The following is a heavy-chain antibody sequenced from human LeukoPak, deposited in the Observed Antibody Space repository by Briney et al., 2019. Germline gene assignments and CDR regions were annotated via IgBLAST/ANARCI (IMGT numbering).Heavy chain of an antibody. J-gene: IGHJ3*02. D-gene: IGHD4-17*01. V-gene: IGHV4-59*11. CDR3: ARDLVTVTKGFDI. CDR2: IPYRGST. CDR1: GDSFSSHY. Sequence: SETLSLTCTASGDSFSSHYWTWIRQPPGKGLEWIGYIPYRGSTNYNPSLKSRVTISIDTSKNQFSLKLSSVTAADTAVYYCARDLVTVTKGFDIWGHGTMVSVSS.